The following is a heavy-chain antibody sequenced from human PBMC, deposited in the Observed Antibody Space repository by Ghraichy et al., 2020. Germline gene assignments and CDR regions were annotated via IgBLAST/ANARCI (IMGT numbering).Heavy chain of an antibody. CDR3: ARGLSQYWFDP. CDR1: GYIFTNHA. V-gene: IGHV1-3*04. CDR2: INTGTDKT. Sequence: ASVKVSCKASGYIFTNHAIHWVRQAPGQRLEWVGWINTGTDKTRYSQNLQGRVTFTRDTSARTVYMDLSSLKSEDTAVYYCARGLSQYWFDPWGQGTLVTVAS. J-gene: IGHJ5*02. D-gene: IGHD2/OR15-2a*01.